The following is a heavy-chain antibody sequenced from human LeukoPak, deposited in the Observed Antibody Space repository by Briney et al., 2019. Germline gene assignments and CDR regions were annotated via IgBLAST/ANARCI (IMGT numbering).Heavy chain of an antibody. J-gene: IGHJ5*02. CDR1: VYTFTSYA. D-gene: IGHD3-22*01. CDR2: ISAYNGNT. CDR3: ATEDDSSGSITP. V-gene: IGHV1-18*01. Sequence: GASVKVSCKASVYTFTSYAISWVRQAPGQGLEWMGWISAYNGNTNYAQKLQGRVTMTTDTSTSTAYMEPRSLRSDDTAVYYCATEDDSSGSITPWGQGTLVTVSS.